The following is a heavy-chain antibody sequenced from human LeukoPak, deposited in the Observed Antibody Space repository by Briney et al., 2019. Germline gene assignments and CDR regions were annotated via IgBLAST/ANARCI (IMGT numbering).Heavy chain of an antibody. CDR3: AREVRTTVVTPSNNWFDL. J-gene: IGHJ5*02. CDR1: GGSISSGGYY. Sequence: SSQTLSLTCTVSGGSISSGGYYWSWIRQHPGKGLEWIGYIYYSGSTYYNPSLKSRVTISVDTSKNQFSLKLSSVTAADTAVYYCAREVRTTVVTPSNNWFDLWGQGTLVTVSS. CDR2: IYYSGST. D-gene: IGHD4-23*01. V-gene: IGHV4-31*03.